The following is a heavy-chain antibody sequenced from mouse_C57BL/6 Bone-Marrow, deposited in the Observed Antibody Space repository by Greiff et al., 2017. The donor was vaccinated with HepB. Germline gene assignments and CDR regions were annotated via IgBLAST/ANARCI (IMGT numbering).Heavy chain of an antibody. CDR3: AKNLGSYDGPGFAY. Sequence: QVQLQQSGPGLVQPSQSLSITCTVSGFSLTSYGVHWVRQSPGKGLEWLGVIWRGGSTDYNAAYMSRLSITKDNSKSQVFFTMNSLQADDTAIYFCAKNLGSYDGPGFAYWGQGTLVTVSA. V-gene: IGHV2-5*01. CDR2: IWRGGST. CDR1: GFSLTSYG. D-gene: IGHD2-12*01. J-gene: IGHJ3*01.